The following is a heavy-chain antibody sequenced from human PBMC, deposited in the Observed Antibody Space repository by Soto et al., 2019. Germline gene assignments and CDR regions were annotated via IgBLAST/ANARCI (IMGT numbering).Heavy chain of an antibody. D-gene: IGHD3-22*01. V-gene: IGHV3-66*01. CDR2: IYSGGTT. J-gene: IGHJ4*02. CDR3: ARSVGSGYLFGTPLGNFDY. CDR1: GFTVSSNY. Sequence: EVQLVESGGGVVQPGGSLRLSCAASGFTVSSNYISWVRQAPGKGLEWVSVIYSGGTTYYADSVRGRFTISRDNSKNTLYLQMNSLRAEDTAVYYCARSVGSGYLFGTPLGNFDYWGQGTLVTVSS.